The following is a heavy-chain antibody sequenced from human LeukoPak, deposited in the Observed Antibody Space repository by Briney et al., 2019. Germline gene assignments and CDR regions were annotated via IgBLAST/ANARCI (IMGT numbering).Heavy chain of an antibody. J-gene: IGHJ4*02. CDR1: GFTFSSYA. CDR2: ISGSGGST. Sequence: PGGSLRLSCAASGFTFSSYAMSWVRQVPGKGLEWVSAISGSGGSTYYADSVKGRFTISRDNSKNTLYLQMNSLRAEDTAVYYCAKDTQLLREKYFDYWGQGTLVTVSS. V-gene: IGHV3-23*01. CDR3: AKDTQLLREKYFDY. D-gene: IGHD1-26*01.